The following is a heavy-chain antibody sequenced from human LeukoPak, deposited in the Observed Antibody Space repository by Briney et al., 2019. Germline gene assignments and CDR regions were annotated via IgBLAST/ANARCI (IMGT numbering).Heavy chain of an antibody. CDR2: IYYSGST. J-gene: IGHJ5*02. CDR1: GGSISSYH. CDR3: ARHHHSNWFDP. Sequence: SETLSLTCTVSGGSISSYHWSWIRQPPGKGLEWIGYIYYSGSTNYNPSLKSRVTISVDASKNQFSLKLSSVTAADTAVYYCARHHHSNWFDPWGQGTLVTVSS. V-gene: IGHV4-59*08.